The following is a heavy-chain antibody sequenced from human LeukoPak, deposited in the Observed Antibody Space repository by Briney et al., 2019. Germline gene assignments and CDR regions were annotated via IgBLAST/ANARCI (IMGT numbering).Heavy chain of an antibody. CDR1: GFTFDDYA. CDR2: ISWNSGSI. Sequence: RSGRSLRLSCAASGFTFDDYAMHWVRQAPGKGLEWVSGISWNSGSIGYADSVKGRFTISRDNAKNSLYLQMNSLRAEDTALYYCAKASQVYSSGYYYAFDIWGQGTMDTVSS. D-gene: IGHD3-22*01. V-gene: IGHV3-9*01. J-gene: IGHJ3*02. CDR3: AKASQVYSSGYYYAFDI.